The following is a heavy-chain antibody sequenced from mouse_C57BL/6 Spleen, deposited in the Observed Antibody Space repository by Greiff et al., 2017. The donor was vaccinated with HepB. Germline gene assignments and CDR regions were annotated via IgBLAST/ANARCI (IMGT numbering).Heavy chain of an antibody. CDR2: IDPETGGT. D-gene: IGHD2-5*01. CDR3: TAYYSNYGFAY. CDR1: GYTFTDCE. V-gene: IGHV1-15*01. J-gene: IGHJ3*01. Sequence: QVQLQQSGAELVRPGASVTLSCKASGYTFTDCEMHWVKQTPVHGLEWIGAIDPETGGTAYNQKFKGKAILTADKSSSTAYMELRSLTSEDSAVYYCTAYYSNYGFAYWGQGTLVTVSA.